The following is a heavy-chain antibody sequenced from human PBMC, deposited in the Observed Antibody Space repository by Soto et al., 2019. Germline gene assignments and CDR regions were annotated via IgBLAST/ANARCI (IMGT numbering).Heavy chain of an antibody. J-gene: IGHJ5*02. V-gene: IGHV1-18*03. CDR1: RYSFTSNA. D-gene: IGHD3-16*02. CDR3: ARVWGSYHAPSGGAGFDP. Sequence: ASVKVSCKASRYSFTSNAIRWVRQAPGQGLEWMGWISTYSGDTNYAQKFQGRVTMTTDTSTNTAYMELRSLRSDDMAVYYCARVWGSYHAPSGGAGFDPWGQGTLVTVSS. CDR2: ISTYSGDT.